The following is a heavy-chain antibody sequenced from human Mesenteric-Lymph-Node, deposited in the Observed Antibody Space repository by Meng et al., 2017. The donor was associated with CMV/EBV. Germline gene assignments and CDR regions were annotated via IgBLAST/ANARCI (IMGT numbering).Heavy chain of an antibody. V-gene: IGHV1-69*02. CDR1: GGTFSSYT. Sequence: SVKVSCKASGGTFSSYTISWVRQAPGQGLEWMGRIIPILGIANYAQKFQGRVTITADKSTSTAYMELSSLRSEDTAVYYCARYWYSSSWYRYYYYGMDVWGQGTTVTVSS. CDR2: IIPILGIA. J-gene: IGHJ6*02. D-gene: IGHD6-13*01. CDR3: ARYWYSSSWYRYYYYGMDV.